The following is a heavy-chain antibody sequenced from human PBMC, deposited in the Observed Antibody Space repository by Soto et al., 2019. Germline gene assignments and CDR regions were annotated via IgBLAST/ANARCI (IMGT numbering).Heavy chain of an antibody. D-gene: IGHD4-17*01. V-gene: IGHV3-23*01. CDR3: AKDSRPVTRINWFDP. Sequence: GGSLRLSCAASGFTFSSYAMSWVRQAPGKGLEWVSAISGSGGSTYYADSVKGRFTISRDNSKNTLYLQMNSLRAEDTAVYYCAKDSRPVTRINWFDPWGQGTLVAVSS. J-gene: IGHJ5*02. CDR2: ISGSGGST. CDR1: GFTFSSYA.